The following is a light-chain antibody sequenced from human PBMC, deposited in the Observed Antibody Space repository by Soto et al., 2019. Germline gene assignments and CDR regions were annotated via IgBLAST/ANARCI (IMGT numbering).Light chain of an antibody. V-gene: IGKV1-33*01. Sequence: DIQMTQSPSSLSASVGDRVTITCQASQDIRNFLNWYQQKPGKAPKLLIYDASNLETGVPSRFSGSGSGTDFTFTISSLQPEDVATYYCQQYHSLLTFGGGTKVEIE. CDR3: QQYHSLLT. CDR2: DAS. J-gene: IGKJ4*01. CDR1: QDIRNF.